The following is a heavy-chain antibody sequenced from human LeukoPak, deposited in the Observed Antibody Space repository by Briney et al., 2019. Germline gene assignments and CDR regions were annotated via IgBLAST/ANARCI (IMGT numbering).Heavy chain of an antibody. CDR1: GGSISTNNW. J-gene: IGHJ4*02. D-gene: IGHD6-19*01. CDR2: IYYNWGT. CDR3: AREVAAGSHKGFDY. Sequence: SDTLSLTCAISGGSISTNNWWHWVRQSPGHGLVCIAEIYYNWGTNYNPSLKSRVTISVDTSKNQFSLNVNSVTAADTAMYYCAREVAAGSHKGFDYGGQGTLVTVSS. V-gene: IGHV4-4*02.